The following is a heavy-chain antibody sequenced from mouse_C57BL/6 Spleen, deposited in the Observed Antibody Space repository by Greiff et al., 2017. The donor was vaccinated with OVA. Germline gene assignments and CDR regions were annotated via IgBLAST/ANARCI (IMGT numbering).Heavy chain of an antibody. J-gene: IGHJ2*01. CDR3: ARWGGYYAGFDY. CDR2: IYPGDGDT. Sequence: VKLVESGAELVKPGASVKISCKASGYAFSSYWMNWVKQRPGKGLEWIGQIYPGDGDTNYNGKFKGKATLTADKSSSTAYMQLSSLTSEDSAVYVCARWGGYYAGFDYWGQGTTLTVSS. D-gene: IGHD2-3*01. CDR1: GYAFSSYW. V-gene: IGHV1-80*01.